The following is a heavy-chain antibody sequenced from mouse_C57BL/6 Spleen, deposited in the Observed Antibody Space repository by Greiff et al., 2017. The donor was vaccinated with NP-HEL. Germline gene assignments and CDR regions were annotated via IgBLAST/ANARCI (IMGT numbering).Heavy chain of an antibody. CDR2: ISYSGST. Sequence: EVKLMESGPGMVKPSQSLSLTCTVTGYSITSGYAWHWIRHFPGNKLEWMGYISYSGSTNYNPSLKSRISITHDTSKNHFFLKLNSVTTEETATYYGARGSDYDGCDYWGQGTLVTVSA. V-gene: IGHV3-1*01. CDR1: GYSITSGYA. CDR3: ARGSDYDGCDY. J-gene: IGHJ3*01. D-gene: IGHD2-4*01.